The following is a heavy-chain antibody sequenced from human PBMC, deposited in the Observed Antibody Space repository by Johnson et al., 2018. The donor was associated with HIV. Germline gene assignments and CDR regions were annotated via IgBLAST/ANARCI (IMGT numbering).Heavy chain of an antibody. CDR3: VRDGNYYDRSGYRVDAFDV. CDR2: ISYDGRNK. D-gene: IGHD3-22*01. CDR1: GFTFSTYA. J-gene: IGHJ3*01. Sequence: QVQLVESGGGVVQPERSLRLSCAASGFTFSTYAMHWVRQAPGKGLEWVACISYDGRNKHYAGSVKGRFTISRDISKNTLYLQMNSLRAGDTAVYYCVRDGNYYDRSGYRVDAFDVWGQGTMVTVSS. V-gene: IGHV3-30*04.